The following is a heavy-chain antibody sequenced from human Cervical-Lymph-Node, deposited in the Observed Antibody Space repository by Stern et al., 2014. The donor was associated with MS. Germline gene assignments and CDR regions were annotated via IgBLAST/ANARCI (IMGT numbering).Heavy chain of an antibody. CDR1: GDTFSDHS. CDR2: IIPLFGAA. D-gene: IGHD2-21*02. Sequence: QVQLVQSGAEVKRPGSSVTVSCKSSGDTFSDHSISWVRRAPGHGLEWVGGIIPLFGAADYAQMFQGRVTITADESTTTDYMELSSLRSEDTAMYYCARGAYCGGDCYWGWFDSWGQGTLVTVSS. J-gene: IGHJ5*01. CDR3: ARGAYCGGDCYWGWFDS. V-gene: IGHV1-69*01.